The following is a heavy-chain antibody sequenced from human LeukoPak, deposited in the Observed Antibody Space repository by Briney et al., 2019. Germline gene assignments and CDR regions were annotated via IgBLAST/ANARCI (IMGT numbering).Heavy chain of an antibody. V-gene: IGHV4-59*12. J-gene: IGHJ4*02. CDR2: IYDSGST. CDR1: GGSISSYS. Sequence: PSETLSLTCTVSGGSISSYSWSWIRQTPGKGLEWIGYIYDSGSTNYNPSLKSRVTISVDMSKNQFSLKLSSVTAADTAVYYCAYYYDSSGYYVYWGQGTLVTVSS. D-gene: IGHD3-22*01. CDR3: AYYYDSSGYYVY.